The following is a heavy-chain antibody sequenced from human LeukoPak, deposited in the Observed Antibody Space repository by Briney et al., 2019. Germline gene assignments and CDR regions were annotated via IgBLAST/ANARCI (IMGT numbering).Heavy chain of an antibody. CDR2: FYYSGST. Sequence: SETLSLTCTDSGGSISSSSYYWGWIRQPPGKGLEWIGSFYYSGSTYYNPSLKNLFTISVDTSKNQFSLKLSSVTAADTAVYYCARRIRITMVRGVIITSGYFDYWGQGTLVTVSS. CDR1: GGSISSSSYY. V-gene: IGHV4-39*01. J-gene: IGHJ4*02. D-gene: IGHD3-10*01. CDR3: ARRIRITMVRGVIITSGYFDY.